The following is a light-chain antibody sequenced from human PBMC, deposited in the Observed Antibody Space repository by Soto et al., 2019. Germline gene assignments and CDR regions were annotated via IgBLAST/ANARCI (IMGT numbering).Light chain of an antibody. CDR2: AAS. Sequence: DVQLTQSPSFLSASVGDRVTITCRASQGISTYLAWYQQKPGKAPKLLIYAASALQSGVPSRFSGSGSGTEVTLTVSVLQPEDFAACYCQQLNTYIARTFGQVTKVEIK. J-gene: IGKJ1*01. V-gene: IGKV1-9*01. CDR1: QGISTY. CDR3: QQLNTYIART.